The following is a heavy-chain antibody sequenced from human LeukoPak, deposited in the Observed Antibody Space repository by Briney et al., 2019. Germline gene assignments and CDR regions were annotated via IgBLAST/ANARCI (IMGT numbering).Heavy chain of an antibody. Sequence: GGSLRLSCAASGFTFDDYDMTWIRQAPGKGLDWVSYISSSSIYTNYADSVKCRFTISRDNAKNSLYLQMDSLRDEDTAVYYCARDRHYLDSRSFSHVPDAFDIWGQGTMVTVSS. CDR1: GFTFDDYD. J-gene: IGHJ3*02. D-gene: IGHD3-22*01. V-gene: IGHV3-11*06. CDR2: ISSSSIYT. CDR3: ARDRHYLDSRSFSHVPDAFDI.